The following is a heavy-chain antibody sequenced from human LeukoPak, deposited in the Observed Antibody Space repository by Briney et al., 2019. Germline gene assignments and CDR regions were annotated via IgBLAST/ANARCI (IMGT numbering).Heavy chain of an antibody. CDR3: ARDYYDSSGYYYYDY. J-gene: IGHJ4*02. CDR1: GFTFSSYG. V-gene: IGHV3-30*03. CDR2: ISYDGSNK. D-gene: IGHD3-22*01. Sequence: GGSLRLSCAASGFTFSSYGMHWVRQAPGKGLEWVAIISYDGSNKYYADSVKGRFTISRDNSKNTLYLQMNSLRAEDTAVYYCARDYYDSSGYYYYDYWGQGTLVTVSS.